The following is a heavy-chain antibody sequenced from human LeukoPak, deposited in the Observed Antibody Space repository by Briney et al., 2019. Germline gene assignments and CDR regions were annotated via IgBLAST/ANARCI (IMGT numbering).Heavy chain of an antibody. J-gene: IGHJ4*02. D-gene: IGHD3-10*01. CDR3: AKGAITMVRGVVDY. Sequence: GGSLRLSCAASGFTFDDYAMHWVRQAPGKGLEWVSGISWNSGSIGYADSVKGRFTISRDNAKNSLYLRMNGLRAEDTALYYCAKGAITMVRGVVDYWGQGTLVTVSS. V-gene: IGHV3-9*01. CDR2: ISWNSGSI. CDR1: GFTFDDYA.